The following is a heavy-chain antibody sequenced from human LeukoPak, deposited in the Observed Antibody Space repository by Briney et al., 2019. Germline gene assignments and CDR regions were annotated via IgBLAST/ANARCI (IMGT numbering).Heavy chain of an antibody. CDR3: ARGFGDYYYYYMDV. J-gene: IGHJ6*03. CDR2: IIPIFGTA. CDR1: GGTFSSCA. Sequence: SVKVSCKASGGTFSSCAISWVRQAPGQGLEWMGGIIPIFGTANYAQKFQGRVTITADESTSTAYMELSSLRSEDTAVYYCARGFGDYYYYYMDVWGKGTTVTISS. D-gene: IGHD3-10*01. V-gene: IGHV1-69*13.